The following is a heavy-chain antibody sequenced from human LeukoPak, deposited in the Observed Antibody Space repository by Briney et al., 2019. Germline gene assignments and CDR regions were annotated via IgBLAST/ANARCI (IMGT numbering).Heavy chain of an antibody. CDR3: AREYYYDSSGYGAFDY. J-gene: IGHJ4*02. D-gene: IGHD3-22*01. CDR2: ISSSRSYI. Sequence: PGGSLRLSCAASGFTLTNAWMNWVRRAPGKGLEWVSSISSSRSYIYYADSVKGRFSISRDNAQNALYLQMNSLRAEDTAVYYCAREYYYDSSGYGAFDYWGQGTLVTVSS. CDR1: GFTLTNAW. V-gene: IGHV3-21*01.